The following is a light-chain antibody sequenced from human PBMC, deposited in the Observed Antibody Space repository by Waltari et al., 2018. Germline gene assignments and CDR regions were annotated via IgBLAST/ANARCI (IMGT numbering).Light chain of an antibody. CDR3: QQYHSYSPYT. J-gene: IGKJ2*01. CDR2: KAS. CDR1: QTISID. V-gene: IGKV1-5*03. Sequence: DIQMTQSPSTLSASVGDRVTITCRASQTISIDLAWYQQKPGKAPNLLIYKASTLESGVPSRFSGSGSGTEFTLTISSLQPDDFATYYCQQYHSYSPYTFGQGTKLDIK.